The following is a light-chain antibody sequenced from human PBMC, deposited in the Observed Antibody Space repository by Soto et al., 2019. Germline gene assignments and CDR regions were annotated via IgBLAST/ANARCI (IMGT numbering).Light chain of an antibody. CDR1: QDIRNY. Sequence: DIQMTQSPSSLSASVGDRVTITCQASQDIRNYLSWYQQKPGKAPELLIYDASNLAPGVPSRFSGSGSGTDFTFTFNSLQPEDFATYYCQQYRTLPLTFGQGTRLEIK. V-gene: IGKV1-33*01. J-gene: IGKJ5*01. CDR3: QQYRTLPLT. CDR2: DAS.